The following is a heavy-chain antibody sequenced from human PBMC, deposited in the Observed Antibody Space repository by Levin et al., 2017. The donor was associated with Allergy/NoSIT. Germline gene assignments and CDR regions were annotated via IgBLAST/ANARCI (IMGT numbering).Heavy chain of an antibody. Sequence: GGSLRLSCAASGFTFSSYAMHWVRQAPGKGLEWVAVISYDGSNKYYADSVKGRFTISRDNSKNTLYLQMNSLRAEDTAVYYCARGLWFGERYMDVWGKGTTVTVSS. CDR3: ARGLWFGERYMDV. J-gene: IGHJ6*03. V-gene: IGHV3-30-3*01. CDR2: ISYDGSNK. CDR1: GFTFSSYA. D-gene: IGHD3-10*01.